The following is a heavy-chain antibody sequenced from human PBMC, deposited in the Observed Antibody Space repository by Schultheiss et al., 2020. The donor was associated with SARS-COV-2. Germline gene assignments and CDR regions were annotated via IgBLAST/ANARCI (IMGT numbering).Heavy chain of an antibody. CDR1: GFTFSSYS. Sequence: GGSLRLSCAASGFTFSSYSMNWVRQAPGKGLEWVSYISSSSSTIYYADSVKGRFTISRDNAKNSLYLQMNSLRAEDTAVYYCARELRIVVVTPDAFDIWGQGTMVTVSS. V-gene: IGHV3-48*01. CDR3: ARELRIVVVTPDAFDI. CDR2: ISSSSSTI. J-gene: IGHJ3*02. D-gene: IGHD2-15*01.